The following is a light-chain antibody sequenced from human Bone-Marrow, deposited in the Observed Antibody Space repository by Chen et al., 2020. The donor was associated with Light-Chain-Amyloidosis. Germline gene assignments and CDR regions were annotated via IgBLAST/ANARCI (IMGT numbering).Light chain of an antibody. CDR1: ALPKRY. CDR3: FSSDSSNRHRV. CDR2: EDS. Sequence: SYELTQPPSVSVSPGQTARITCSGDALPKRYAYWYQQKSGQAPVLVIYEDSKRPSGIPERFSGSSSETMATLTIRGAKVEDVADDGCFSSDSSNRHRVFGGGTKMTVL. J-gene: IGLJ3*02. V-gene: IGLV3-10*01.